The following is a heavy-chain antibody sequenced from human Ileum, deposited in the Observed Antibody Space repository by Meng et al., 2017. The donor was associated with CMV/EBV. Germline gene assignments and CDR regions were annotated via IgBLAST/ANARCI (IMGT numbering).Heavy chain of an antibody. Sequence: ASVKVSCKASGYTFSNYGISWVRQAPGQGLEWMGWISVYSGKTNYPHKFQGRLTMTTDTSTSTAYMELRSLRSDDTAVYYCAIDRSGGYYLDYWGQGTLVTVSS. J-gene: IGHJ4*02. CDR3: AIDRSGGYYLDY. CDR1: GYTFSNYG. D-gene: IGHD3-22*01. CDR2: ISVYSGKT. V-gene: IGHV1-18*01.